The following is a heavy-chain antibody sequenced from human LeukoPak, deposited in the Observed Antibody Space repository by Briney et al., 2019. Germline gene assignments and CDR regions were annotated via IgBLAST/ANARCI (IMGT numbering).Heavy chain of an antibody. CDR1: GGSISSYY. CDR3: ARGYGSGSSNWFDP. V-gene: IGHV4-4*07. CDR2: IYTSGST. D-gene: IGHD3-10*01. Sequence: SETLSLTCTVSGGSISSYYWSWIRQPAGKGLEWIGRIYTSGSTNYNPSPKSRVTISVDTSKNQFSLKLSSVTAADTAVYYCARGYGSGSSNWFDPWGQGTLVTVSS. J-gene: IGHJ5*02.